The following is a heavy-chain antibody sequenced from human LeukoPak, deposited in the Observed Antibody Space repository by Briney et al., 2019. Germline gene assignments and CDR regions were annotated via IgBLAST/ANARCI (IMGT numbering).Heavy chain of an antibody. CDR2: FYHSGST. J-gene: IGHJ5*02. CDR1: SYSITSGYY. CDR3: VRTHGIVAAVDWFDT. Sequence: SETLSLTCTVSSYSITSGYYWGWIRQPPGKGLEWIGSFYHSGSTYYNPTLNSRVTISEDTSKNQFSLKLSSVTAADRAVYFCVRTHGIVAAVDWFDTWGQGTLVTVST. V-gene: IGHV4-38-2*02. D-gene: IGHD6-13*01.